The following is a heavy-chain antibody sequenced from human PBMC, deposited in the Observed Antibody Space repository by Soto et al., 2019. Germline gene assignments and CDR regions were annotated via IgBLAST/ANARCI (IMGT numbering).Heavy chain of an antibody. D-gene: IGHD3-10*01. CDR1: GGTFSSYA. CDR2: IIPIFGTA. J-gene: IGHJ4*02. V-gene: IGHV1-69*01. CDR3: ARRGLYHRGFDY. Sequence: QVQLVQSGAEVKKPGYSVKVSCKASGGTFSSYAISWVRQAPVHGLEWMGGIIPIFGTANYAQKFQGRVRITADESTSTADMELSSLRSEDTAVYYCARRGLYHRGFDYWGQGPLVTVSS.